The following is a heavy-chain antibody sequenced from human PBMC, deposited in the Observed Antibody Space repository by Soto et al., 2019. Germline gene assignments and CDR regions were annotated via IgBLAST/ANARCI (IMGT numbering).Heavy chain of an antibody. CDR3: ATDLRRWRTFDY. D-gene: IGHD2-15*01. CDR1: GYTLTELS. V-gene: IGHV1-24*01. J-gene: IGHJ4*02. Sequence: ASVKVSCKVSGYTLTELSMHWVRQAPGKGLEWMGGFDPEDGETIYAQKFQGRVTMTEDTSTDTAYMELSSLRSEDTAVYYCATDLRRWRTFDYWGQGTLVTVSS. CDR2: FDPEDGET.